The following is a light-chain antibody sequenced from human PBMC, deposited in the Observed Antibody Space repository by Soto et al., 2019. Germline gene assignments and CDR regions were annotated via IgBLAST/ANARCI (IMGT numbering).Light chain of an antibody. CDR1: QSVSNN. CDR2: GVS. J-gene: IGKJ1*01. CDR3: QQYNNWPAWT. V-gene: IGKV3-15*01. Sequence: EIVMTQSPATLSVSPGESATLSCRASQSVSNNLAWYQQKPGQDPRLLIYGVSIRATGIPARFSGSGFGTEFPLTISGLQSEDFVVYFCQQYNNWPAWTFGQGTKVEIK.